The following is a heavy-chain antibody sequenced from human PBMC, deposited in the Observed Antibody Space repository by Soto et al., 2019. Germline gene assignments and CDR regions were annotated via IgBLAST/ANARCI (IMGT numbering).Heavy chain of an antibody. CDR2: IYYSGST. V-gene: IGHV4-30-4*01. Sequence: SETLSLTCTVSGDSISTPHYYWSWIRQPPGKGLEWIGYIYYSGSTYYNPSLKSRVTISEDTPKNQFSLKLTYVTAADTAVYYCARTLLYYDILTGYYDLNWFDPWGQGTLVTVSS. J-gene: IGHJ5*02. CDR3: ARTLLYYDILTGYYDLNWFDP. CDR1: GDSISTPHYY. D-gene: IGHD3-9*01.